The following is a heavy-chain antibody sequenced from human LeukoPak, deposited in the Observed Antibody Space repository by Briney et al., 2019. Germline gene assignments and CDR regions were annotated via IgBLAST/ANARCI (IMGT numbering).Heavy chain of an antibody. D-gene: IGHD2-15*01. CDR2: MKLDGSEE. J-gene: IGHJ5*02. CDR1: GFTFSSYW. Sequence: PGGSLRLSCAASGFTFSSYWMSWVRQAPGKGLEWVANMKLDGSEEYYVDSVKGRFPISRDNAKNSLYLQMNSLRVDDTAVYYCTRWARYCSGGSCYSWFDPWGQGTLVTVSS. CDR3: TRWARYCSGGSCYSWFDP. V-gene: IGHV3-7*01.